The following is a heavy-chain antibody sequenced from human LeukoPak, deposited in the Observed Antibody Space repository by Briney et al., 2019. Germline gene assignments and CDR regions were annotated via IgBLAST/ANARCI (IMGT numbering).Heavy chain of an antibody. CDR1: GFTFSSYA. V-gene: IGHV3-66*01. CDR3: ARDCSSTSCYGVRPGGFDY. Sequence: PGGSLRLSCAASGFTFSSYAMSWVRQAPGKGLEWVSVIYSGGSTYYADSVKGRFTISRDNSKNTLYLQMNSLRAEDTAVYYCARDCSSTSCYGVRPGGFDYWGQGTLVTVSS. J-gene: IGHJ4*02. CDR2: IYSGGST. D-gene: IGHD2-2*01.